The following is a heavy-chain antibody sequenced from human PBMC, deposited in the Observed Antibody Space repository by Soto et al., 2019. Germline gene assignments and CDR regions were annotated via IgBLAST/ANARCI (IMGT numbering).Heavy chain of an antibody. V-gene: IGHV1-69*13. Sequence: ASVKVSCKASGGTFSSYALSWVRQAPGQGLEWMGGIIPIFGTANYAQKFQGRVTITADESTSTAYMELSSLRSEDTAVYYCARAMRQLVPYYYGMDVWGQGTTVTVSS. CDR2: IIPIFGTA. D-gene: IGHD6-6*01. CDR1: GGTFSSYA. J-gene: IGHJ6*02. CDR3: ARAMRQLVPYYYGMDV.